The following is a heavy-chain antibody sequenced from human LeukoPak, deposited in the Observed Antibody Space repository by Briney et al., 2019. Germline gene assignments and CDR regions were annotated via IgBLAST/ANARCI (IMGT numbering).Heavy chain of an antibody. CDR2: ISGSGGST. Sequence: GGSLRLSCAASGFTFSSYAKSWVRQAPGKGLEWVSAISGSGGSTYYADSVKGRFTISRDNSKNTLYLQMNSLRAEDTAVYYCAKDLWEFGDYYYYMDVWGKGTTVTVSS. D-gene: IGHD3-10*01. CDR3: AKDLWEFGDYYYYMDV. V-gene: IGHV3-23*01. CDR1: GFTFSSYA. J-gene: IGHJ6*03.